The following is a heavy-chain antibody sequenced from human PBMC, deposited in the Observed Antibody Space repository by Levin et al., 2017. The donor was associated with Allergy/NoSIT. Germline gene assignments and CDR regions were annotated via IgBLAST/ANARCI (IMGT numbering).Heavy chain of an antibody. D-gene: IGHD2-15*01. Sequence: GGSLRLSCAASGFTFSSYGMHWVRQAPGKGLEWVAVIWYDGSNKYYADSVKGRFTISRDNSKNTLYLQMNSLRAEDTAVYYCARDGSYCSGGSCYPLNYFDYWGQETLVTVSS. CDR2: IWYDGSNK. CDR3: ARDGSYCSGGSCYPLNYFDY. V-gene: IGHV3-33*01. CDR1: GFTFSSYG. J-gene: IGHJ4*02.